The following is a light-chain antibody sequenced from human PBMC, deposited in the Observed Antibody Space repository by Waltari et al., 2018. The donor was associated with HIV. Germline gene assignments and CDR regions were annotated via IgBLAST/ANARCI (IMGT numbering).Light chain of an antibody. Sequence: EIVLTQSPGTLSLSPGERATLSCRARQSVSSSSLAWYQQKPGQTPRLLIYGASNRASGIPDRFIGSGSGTDFTLTISRLEPEDFAVYYCQQYGYARPWTFGQGTKVEIK. CDR3: QQYGYARPWT. V-gene: IGKV3-20*01. J-gene: IGKJ1*01. CDR1: QSVSSSS. CDR2: GAS.